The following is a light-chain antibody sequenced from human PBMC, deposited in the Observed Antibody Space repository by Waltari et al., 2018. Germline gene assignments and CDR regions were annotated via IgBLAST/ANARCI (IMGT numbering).Light chain of an antibody. Sequence: QSALTQPASVSGSPGQSIPISCTGTSSAVGFYNYVSWYQQHPGKAPKLILYDVFERPSGVSNRFSGSKSGNTASLTISGLQAEDEADYYCNSYAGSSSWVFGGGTKLTVL. CDR2: DVF. V-gene: IGLV2-14*01. J-gene: IGLJ3*02. CDR1: SSAVGFYNY. CDR3: NSYAGSSSWV.